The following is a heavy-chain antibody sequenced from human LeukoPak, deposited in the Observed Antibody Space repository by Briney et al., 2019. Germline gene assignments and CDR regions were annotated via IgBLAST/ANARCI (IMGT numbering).Heavy chain of an antibody. CDR2: ISGSGGST. D-gene: IGHD6-19*01. Sequence: GASLRLSCAASGFTFSSYAMSWVRQAPGKGLEWVSAISGSGGSTYYADSVKGRFTISRDNSKNTLYLQMYSLRAEDTAVYYCAKDRAPFEEQWLPSVDYWGQGTLVTVSS. V-gene: IGHV3-23*01. CDR3: AKDRAPFEEQWLPSVDY. J-gene: IGHJ4*02. CDR1: GFTFSSYA.